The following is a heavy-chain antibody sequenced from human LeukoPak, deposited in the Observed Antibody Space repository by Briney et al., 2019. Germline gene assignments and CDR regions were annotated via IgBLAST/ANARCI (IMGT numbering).Heavy chain of an antibody. CDR2: INTNTGNP. J-gene: IGHJ4*02. CDR1: GYTFTSYA. D-gene: IGHD2-2*01. CDR3: AREGVILGDDIVVLPGHY. Sequence: ASVKVSCKASGYTFTSYAMNWVRQAPGQGLEWMGWINTNTGNPTYAQGFTGRFVFSLDTSVSTAYLQISSLRAEDTAVYYCAREGVILGDDIVVLPGHYWGQGTLVTVSS. V-gene: IGHV7-4-1*02.